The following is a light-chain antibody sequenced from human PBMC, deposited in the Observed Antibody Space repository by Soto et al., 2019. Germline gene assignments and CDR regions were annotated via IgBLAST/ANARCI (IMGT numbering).Light chain of an antibody. CDR1: QSMSNW. J-gene: IGKJ5*01. CDR3: QQYDTYPIT. V-gene: IGKV1-5*03. CDR2: KAS. Sequence: DIQMTQSPSTLSASVGDRVTITCRASQSMSNWLAWYQQKPGKAPKLLIYKASGLESGVPSRFSGSGSGTEFTLPISSLQPDDFATYYCQQYDTYPITFGQGKRLELK.